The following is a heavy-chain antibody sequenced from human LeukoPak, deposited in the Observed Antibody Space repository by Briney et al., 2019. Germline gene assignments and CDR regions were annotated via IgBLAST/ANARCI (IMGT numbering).Heavy chain of an antibody. V-gene: IGHV3-30*02. J-gene: IGHJ2*01. D-gene: IGHD3-10*01. Sequence: GGSLRLSCAASGYSFTNNGIHWVRQAPGKGLEWVAFIRNDGSQKYYADSVKGRFTISRETSKSMLFLQMNSLRTEDTAVYYCARDFLRYYGSGRNWYFDLWGRGTLVTVSS. CDR2: IRNDGSQK. CDR3: ARDFLRYYGSGRNWYFDL. CDR1: GYSFTNNG.